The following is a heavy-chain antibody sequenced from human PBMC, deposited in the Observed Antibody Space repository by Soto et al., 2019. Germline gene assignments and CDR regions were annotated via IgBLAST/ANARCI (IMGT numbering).Heavy chain of an antibody. V-gene: IGHV3-30-3*02. D-gene: IGHD1-7*01. Sequence: GSLRLSCAASGFTFSSSAMHWVRQAPGKGLEWVATISHDGINKYYADSMKGPFTISRDRSKNTLYLQMSSLRAEDTALYYCAKNQERELPRVIDFWGQGTLVTVSS. CDR2: ISHDGINK. J-gene: IGHJ4*02. CDR3: AKNQERELPRVIDF. CDR1: GFTFSSSA.